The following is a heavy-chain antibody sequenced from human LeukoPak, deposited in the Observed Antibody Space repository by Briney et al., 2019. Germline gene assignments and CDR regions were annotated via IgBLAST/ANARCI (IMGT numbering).Heavy chain of an antibody. CDR3: ARSGNSYAFYYFDY. D-gene: IGHD5-18*01. V-gene: IGHV7-4-1*02. CDR1: GYTFTSYA. CDR2: INTNTRNP. Sequence: GASVKVSCKASGYTFTSYAMNWVRQAPGQGLEWMGWINTNTRNPTYAQGFTGRFVFSLDTSVSTAYLQISSLKAEDTAVYYCARSGNSYAFYYFDYWGQGTLVTVSS. J-gene: IGHJ4*02.